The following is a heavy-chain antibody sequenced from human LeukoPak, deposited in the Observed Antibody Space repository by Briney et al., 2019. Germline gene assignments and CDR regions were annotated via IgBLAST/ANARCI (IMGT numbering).Heavy chain of an antibody. CDR2: IYNSGRT. V-gene: IGHV4-39*01. CDR1: GGSMSRSDYY. J-gene: IGHJ3*02. D-gene: IGHD6-6*01. Sequence: PSETLSLTCTVSGGSMSRSDYYWGWIRQPPGKGLEWIGTIYNSGRTYYNPSLKSRATVFVDTSRNEFSLKLSSVTAADTAVYYCASSPGGSSGDAFDIWGQGTMVTVSS. CDR3: ASSPGGSSGDAFDI.